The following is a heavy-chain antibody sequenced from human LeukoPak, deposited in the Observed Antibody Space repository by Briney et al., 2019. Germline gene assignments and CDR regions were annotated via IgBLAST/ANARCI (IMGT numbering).Heavy chain of an antibody. CDR2: INHSGST. CDR3: ARHLDDYGDLGLFGY. J-gene: IGHJ4*02. D-gene: IGHD4-17*01. Sequence: PSETLSLTCAVYGGSFSGYYWSWIRQPPGKGLEWIGEINHSGSTNYNPSLKSRVTISVDTSKNQFSLKLSSVTAADTAVYYCARHLDDYGDLGLFGYWGRGTLVAVSS. V-gene: IGHV4-34*01. CDR1: GGSFSGYY.